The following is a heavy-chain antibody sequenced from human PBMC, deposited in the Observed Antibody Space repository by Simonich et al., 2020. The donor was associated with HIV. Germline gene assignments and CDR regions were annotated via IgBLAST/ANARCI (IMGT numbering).Heavy chain of an antibody. V-gene: IGHV3-7*01. CDR3: VRDPFYGSFDI. CDR2: IKEDESQK. Sequence: EVQLVESGGGLVQPGGSLRLSCAASGFTVSTSWMSWVRRAPDKGLDWVANIKEDESQKNYVDAVKGRFTISRDNAKKSLYLEMNNLRAEDTAVYYCVRDPFYGSFDIWGQGTMVTVSS. D-gene: IGHD3-16*01. J-gene: IGHJ3*02. CDR1: GFTVSTSW.